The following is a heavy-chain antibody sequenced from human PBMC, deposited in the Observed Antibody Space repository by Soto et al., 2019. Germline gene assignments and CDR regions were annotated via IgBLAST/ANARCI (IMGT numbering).Heavy chain of an antibody. D-gene: IGHD3-10*01. CDR3: ARDQTLPYYYGSGSYYKARYGMDV. J-gene: IGHJ6*02. CDR1: GGSISSYY. CDR2: IYYSGST. V-gene: IGHV4-59*01. Sequence: PSETLSLTCTVSGGSISSYYWSWIRQPPGKGLEWIGYIYYSGSTNYNPSLKSRVTISVDTSKNQFSLKLSSVTAADTAVYYCARDQTLPYYYGSGSYYKARYGMDVWGQGTTVTVSS.